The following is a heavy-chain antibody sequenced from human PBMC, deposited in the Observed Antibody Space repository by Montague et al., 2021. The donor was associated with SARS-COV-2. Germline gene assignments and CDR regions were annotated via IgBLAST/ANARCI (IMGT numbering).Heavy chain of an antibody. D-gene: IGHD1-1*01. Sequence: TLSLTCTVSGGSISSGGYYWSWIRQHPGKGLEWIGYIYYSGSTYYNPSLKSRVTISVDTSKNQFSLKLSSVTAADTAVYFCARQDIQLRFDLWGRGTLVTVSS. J-gene: IGHJ2*01. CDR2: IYYSGST. CDR3: ARQDIQLRFDL. V-gene: IGHV4-31*03. CDR1: GGSISSGGYY.